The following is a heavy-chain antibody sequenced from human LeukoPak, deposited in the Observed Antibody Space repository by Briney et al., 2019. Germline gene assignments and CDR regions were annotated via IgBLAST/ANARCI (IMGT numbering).Heavy chain of an antibody. CDR2: ISAYNGNT. J-gene: IGHJ4*02. D-gene: IGHD5-24*01. V-gene: IGHV1-18*01. CDR3: ARDPPRRDGYNYFDY. CDR1: GYTFTSYG. Sequence: ASVKVSCKASGYTFTSYGISWVRQAPGQGLEWMGWISAYNGNTNYAQKFQGRVTITADKSTSTAYMELSSLRSEDTAVYYCARDPPRRDGYNYFDYWGQGTLVTVSS.